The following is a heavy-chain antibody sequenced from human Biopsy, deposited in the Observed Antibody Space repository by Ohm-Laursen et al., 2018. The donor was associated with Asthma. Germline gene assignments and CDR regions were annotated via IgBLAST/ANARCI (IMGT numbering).Heavy chain of an antibody. CDR3: ARGDSSNWSHYYFDY. D-gene: IGHD3-22*01. Sequence: SLRLSCAASGFAFDSYAMYWVRQAPGKGLEWVSVIYSGGTSHTADSVRGRFTISRDYSKNTLYLQMHSLRAEDTAVYYCARGDSSNWSHYYFDYWGQGTLVTVSS. CDR1: GFAFDSYA. V-gene: IGHV3-53*01. J-gene: IGHJ4*02. CDR2: IYSGGTS.